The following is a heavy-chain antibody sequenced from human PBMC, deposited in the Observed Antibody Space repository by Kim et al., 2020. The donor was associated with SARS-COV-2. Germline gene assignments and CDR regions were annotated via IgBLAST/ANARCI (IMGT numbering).Heavy chain of an antibody. D-gene: IGHD2-15*01. Sequence: SETLSLTCTVSGGSISSYYWSWIRQPPGKGLEWIGYIYYSGSTNYNPSLKSRVTISVDTSKNQFSLKLSSVTAADTAVYYCARARPGYCSGGSCYYPSHFDYWGKGTLVTVSS. CDR1: GGSISSYY. V-gene: IGHV4-59*01. CDR3: ARARPGYCSGGSCYYPSHFDY. CDR2: IYYSGST. J-gene: IGHJ4*02.